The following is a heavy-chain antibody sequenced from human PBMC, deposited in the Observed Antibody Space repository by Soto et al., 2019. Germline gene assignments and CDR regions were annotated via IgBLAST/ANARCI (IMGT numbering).Heavy chain of an antibody. CDR1: GGSISSSSY. J-gene: IGHJ6*02. D-gene: IGHD6-13*01. Sequence: QLQLQESGPGLVKPSETLSLTCTVSGGSISSSSYWGWIRQPPGKGLEWIGSIYSIGSTYYNPSLKSRVPISVDKSKTQFSLKLSSVTAADTAVYYCRRSSRYSTDVWGQGTTVTVSS. CDR2: IYSIGST. V-gene: IGHV4-39*01. CDR3: RRSSRYSTDV.